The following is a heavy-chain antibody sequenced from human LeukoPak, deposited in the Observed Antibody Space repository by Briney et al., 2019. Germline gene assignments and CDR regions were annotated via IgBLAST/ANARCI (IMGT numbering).Heavy chain of an antibody. CDR2: ISTSGGTT. D-gene: IGHD3-9*01. Sequence: GGSLRLSCAASGFTFSSYAMSWVRQAPGKGLEWVSGISTSGGTTSYADSVKGRFTISRDNSKNTLYLQMNSLRAEDTAVYYCARASPQYYDILTGYFDYWGQGTLVTVSS. J-gene: IGHJ4*02. V-gene: IGHV3-23*01. CDR3: ARASPQYYDILTGYFDY. CDR1: GFTFSSYA.